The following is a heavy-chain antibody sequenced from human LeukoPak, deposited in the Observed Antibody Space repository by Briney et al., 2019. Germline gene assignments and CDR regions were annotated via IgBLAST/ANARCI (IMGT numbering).Heavy chain of an antibody. CDR1: GFTFSSYG. V-gene: IGHV3-30*18. Sequence: PGGSLTLTCAASGFTFSSYGIHWVRQSPGKGLEWVAVVSYIGDDNFYADSVKGRFTIVRVYSKKTVFLLMYSLRGDDPAVYYSANDRSIGPHDYYGMDVWGRGTTVIVSS. CDR3: ANDRSIGPHDYYGMDV. D-gene: IGHD3-16*02. CDR2: VSYIGDDN. J-gene: IGHJ6*02.